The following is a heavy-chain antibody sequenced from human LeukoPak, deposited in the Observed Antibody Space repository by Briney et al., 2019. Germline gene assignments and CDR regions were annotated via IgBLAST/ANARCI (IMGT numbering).Heavy chain of an antibody. CDR1: GYTFTSYA. D-gene: IGHD3-16*02. V-gene: IGHV1-69*05. CDR2: IIPIFGTA. J-gene: IGHJ4*02. Sequence: SVKVSCKASGYTFTSYAISWVRRAPGQGLEWMGGIIPIFGTANYAQKFQGRVTITTDESTSTAYMELSSLRSEDTAVYYCARAANYVWGSYRFDYWGQGTLVTVSS. CDR3: ARAANYVWGSYRFDY.